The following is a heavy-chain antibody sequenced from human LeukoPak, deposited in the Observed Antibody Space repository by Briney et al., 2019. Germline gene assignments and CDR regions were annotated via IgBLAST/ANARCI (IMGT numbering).Heavy chain of an antibody. CDR3: AKDWAQYYGSGSYYLD. CDR1: GFTFSSYA. Sequence: GGSLRLSCAASGFTFSSYAMSWVRQAPGKGLEWVSAISSSGGSTYYADSVKGRFTISRDNSKNTLYLQMNSLRAEDTAVYYCAKDWAQYYGSGSYYLDWGQGTLVTVSS. V-gene: IGHV3-23*01. D-gene: IGHD3-10*01. J-gene: IGHJ4*02. CDR2: ISSSGGST.